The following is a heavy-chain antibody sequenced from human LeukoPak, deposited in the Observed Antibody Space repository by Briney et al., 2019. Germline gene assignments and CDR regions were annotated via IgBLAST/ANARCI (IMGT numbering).Heavy chain of an antibody. D-gene: IGHD2-15*01. CDR2: IKQDGSER. Sequence: GGSLRLSCAASGFTFSSYWMTWVRQAPGKGLEWVANIKQDGSERNYVDSVKGRFTISRDNAKNSLYLQMNSLRAEDTAVYYCARRVAAIQGLFDYWGQGTLVTVSS. CDR1: GFTFSSYW. CDR3: ARRVAAIQGLFDY. J-gene: IGHJ4*02. V-gene: IGHV3-7*01.